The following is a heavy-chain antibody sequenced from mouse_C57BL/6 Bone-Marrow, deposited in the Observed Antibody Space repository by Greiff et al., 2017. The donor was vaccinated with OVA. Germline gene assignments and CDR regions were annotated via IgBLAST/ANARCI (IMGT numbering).Heavy chain of an antibody. CDR3: ARESYGSSYPSWFAY. CDR2: IDPSDSYT. CDR1: GYTFTSYW. D-gene: IGHD1-1*01. Sequence: VQLQQPGAELVKPGASVKLSCKASGYTFTSYWMQWVKQRPGQGLEWIGEIDPSDSYTNYNQKFKGKATLTVDTSSSTAYMQLSSLTSEDSAVYYCARESYGSSYPSWFAYWGQGTLVTGSA. J-gene: IGHJ3*01. V-gene: IGHV1-50*01.